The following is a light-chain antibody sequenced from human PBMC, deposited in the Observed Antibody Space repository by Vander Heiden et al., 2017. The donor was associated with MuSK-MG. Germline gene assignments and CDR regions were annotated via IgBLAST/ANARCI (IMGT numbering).Light chain of an antibody. CDR3: CSYTGSGTWV. J-gene: IGLJ3*02. CDR2: EGS. Sequence: QSALTQPASVSGYPGPSITLSCTGTRSAVGTYNLVSWNQQHADKSPSLIIYEGSKRPAGVSNRFSASKSGNTASLTISGLQAEDEADYHCCSYTGSGTWVFGGGTKLTVL. V-gene: IGLV2-23*01. CDR1: RSAVGTYNL.